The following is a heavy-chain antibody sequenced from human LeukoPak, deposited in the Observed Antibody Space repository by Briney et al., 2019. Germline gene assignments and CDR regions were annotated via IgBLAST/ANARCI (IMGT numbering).Heavy chain of an antibody. Sequence: PGGSLRLSCAAPGFTFSSYDMHWVRQAPGKGLEWVAFIRYDGSNKYYADSVKGRFTISRDNSKNTLYLQMNSLRAEDTAVYYCAKDIPVGATTHFDYWGQGTLVTVSS. CDR1: GFTFSSYD. J-gene: IGHJ4*02. CDR2: IRYDGSNK. D-gene: IGHD1-26*01. CDR3: AKDIPVGATTHFDY. V-gene: IGHV3-30*02.